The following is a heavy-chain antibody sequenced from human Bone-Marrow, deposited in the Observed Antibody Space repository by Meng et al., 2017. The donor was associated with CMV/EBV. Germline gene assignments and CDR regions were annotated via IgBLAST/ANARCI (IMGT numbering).Heavy chain of an antibody. V-gene: IGHV3-20*04. Sequence: GESLKISCAASGFTFDDYGMSWVRQAPGKGLEWVSGINWNGGSTGYADSVKGRFTISRDNAKNSLYLQMNSLRAEDTALYYCARGNHGLHHNWGQGTLVTVSS. CDR1: GFTFDDYG. D-gene: IGHD1-14*01. CDR3: ARGNHGLHHN. CDR2: INWNGGST. J-gene: IGHJ1*01.